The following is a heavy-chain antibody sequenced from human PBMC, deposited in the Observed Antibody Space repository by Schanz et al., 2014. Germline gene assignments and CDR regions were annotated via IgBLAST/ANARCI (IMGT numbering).Heavy chain of an antibody. CDR3: AKYGTGKGVSFEY. V-gene: IGHV3-7*01. Sequence: EVQLVESGGYLITPGRSLRLSCTASGFTFSGYWMSWVRQAPGEGLVWVANIKLDGSEKYYVDSVKGRFTISRDNAKNSLYLQMNSLTAEDTAVYYCAKYGTGKGVSFEYWGQGTLVTVSS. D-gene: IGHD1-26*01. CDR1: GFTFSGYW. CDR2: IKLDGSEK. J-gene: IGHJ4*02.